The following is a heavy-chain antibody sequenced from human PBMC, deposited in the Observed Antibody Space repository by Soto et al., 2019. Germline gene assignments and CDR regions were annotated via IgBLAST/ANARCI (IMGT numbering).Heavy chain of an antibody. J-gene: IGHJ5*02. D-gene: IGHD3-3*01. Sequence: PSETLSLTCAVHDASCTDYYCSWIRQSPGKGLEWIGEINHSGSTNNYNPSPKSRVTISVDTSKNQCSLKLTSVTAADTAVYYCARVTIFEYRFDPWGQGILVTVSS. V-gene: IGHV4-34*01. CDR2: INHSGSTN. CDR3: ARVTIFEYRFDP. CDR1: DASCTDYY.